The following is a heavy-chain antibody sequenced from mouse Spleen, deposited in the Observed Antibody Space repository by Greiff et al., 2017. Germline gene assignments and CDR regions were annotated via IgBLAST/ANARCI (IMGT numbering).Heavy chain of an antibody. CDR2: ISSGGGNT. V-gene: IGHV5-9*01. J-gene: IGHJ4*01. CDR3: ARHGQVQGDAMDY. CDR1: GFTFSSYA. Sequence: EVMLVESGGGLVKLGGSLKLSCAASGFTFSSYAMSWVRQTPEKRLEWVATISSGGGNTYYPDSVKGRFTISRDNAKNTLYLQMSSLKSEDTAMYYCARHGQVQGDAMDYWGQGTSVTVSS. D-gene: IGHD2-14*01.